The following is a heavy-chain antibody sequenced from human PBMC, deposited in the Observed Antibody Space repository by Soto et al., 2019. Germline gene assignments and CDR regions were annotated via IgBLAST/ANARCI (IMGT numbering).Heavy chain of an antibody. CDR1: GFTFSSYS. CDR3: ARDPFLRGYGDYVEGDI. V-gene: IGHV3-21*01. Sequence: GGSLRLSCAASGFTFSSYSMNWVRQAPGKGLEWVSSISSSSSYIYYADSVKGRFTISRDNAKNSLYLQMNSLRAEDTAVYYCARDPFLRGYGDYVEGDIWGQGTMVTVSS. D-gene: IGHD4-17*01. CDR2: ISSSSSYI. J-gene: IGHJ3*02.